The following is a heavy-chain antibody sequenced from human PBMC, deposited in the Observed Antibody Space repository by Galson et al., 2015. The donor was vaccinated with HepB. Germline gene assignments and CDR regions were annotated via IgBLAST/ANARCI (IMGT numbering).Heavy chain of an antibody. J-gene: IGHJ4*02. CDR2: ISGSGGST. Sequence: SLRLSCAASGFTFSSYAMSWVRQAPGKGLEWVSAISGSGGSTYYADSVKGRFTISRDNSKNTLYLQMNSLRAEDMAVYYCAKDRLGPGVFAYWAPGSLVTVSS. D-gene: IGHD7-27*01. V-gene: IGHV3-23*01. CDR1: GFTFSSYA. CDR3: AKDRLGPGVFAY.